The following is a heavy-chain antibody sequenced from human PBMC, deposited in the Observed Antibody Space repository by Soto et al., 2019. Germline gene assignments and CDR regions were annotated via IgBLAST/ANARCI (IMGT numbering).Heavy chain of an antibody. Sequence: GGSLRLSCAASGFTFSNAWMSWVRQAPGKGLEWVGRIKSKTDGGTTDYAAPVKGRFTISRDDSKNTLYLQMNSLKTEDTAVYYCTTENGPDSSLRGAGAFDIWGQGTMVTVSS. V-gene: IGHV3-15*01. CDR2: IKSKTDGGTT. CDR3: TTENGPDSSLRGAGAFDI. CDR1: GFTFSNAW. D-gene: IGHD3-22*01. J-gene: IGHJ3*02.